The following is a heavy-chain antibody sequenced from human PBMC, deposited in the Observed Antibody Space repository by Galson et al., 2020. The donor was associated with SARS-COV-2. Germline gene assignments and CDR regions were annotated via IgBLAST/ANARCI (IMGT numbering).Heavy chain of an antibody. J-gene: IGHJ4*02. V-gene: IGHV1-18*01. Sequence: DSVTAYCKAYGYTFNRYGISWVRQEPGQGLERKGWNSAYNGNTNYAQKLQGRVTMTTDTSTSTAYMELRSLRSDDTAVYYCAREGLRFLEWLLALDYWGQGTLVTVSS. CDR2: NSAYNGNT. CDR1: GYTFNRYG. D-gene: IGHD3-3*01. CDR3: AREGLRFLEWLLALDY.